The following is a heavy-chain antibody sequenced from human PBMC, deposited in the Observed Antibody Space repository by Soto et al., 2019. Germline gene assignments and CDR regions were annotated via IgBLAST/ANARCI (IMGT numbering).Heavy chain of an antibody. Sequence: QVQLVQSGAEVKKPGASVKVSCKASGYTFTSYAMHWVRQAPGQRLEWMGWINAGNGNTKYSQKFQGRVTITTDTTASTAYMELSSLRSEDTAVYYCAREQDYGDYDLGYWGQGTLVTVSS. V-gene: IGHV1-3*01. CDR2: INAGNGNT. D-gene: IGHD4-17*01. J-gene: IGHJ4*02. CDR3: AREQDYGDYDLGY. CDR1: GYTFTSYA.